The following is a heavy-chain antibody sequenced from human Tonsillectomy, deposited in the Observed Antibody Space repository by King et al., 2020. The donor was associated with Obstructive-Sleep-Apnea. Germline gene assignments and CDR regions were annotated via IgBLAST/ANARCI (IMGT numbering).Heavy chain of an antibody. D-gene: IGHD2-8*01. CDR1: GFTFSNYA. V-gene: IGHV3-30-3*01. CDR2: ISYDGSNK. J-gene: IGHJ4*02. Sequence: VQLVESGGGVVQPGRSLRLSCAASGFTFSNYAIHWVRQAPGKGLEWVAIISYDGSNKYYADSVKGRFTISRDNSKNTLSLQMGSMRAEDTAVYYCARDRAWPNPILDCWGQGTLVTVSS. CDR3: ARDRAWPNPILDC.